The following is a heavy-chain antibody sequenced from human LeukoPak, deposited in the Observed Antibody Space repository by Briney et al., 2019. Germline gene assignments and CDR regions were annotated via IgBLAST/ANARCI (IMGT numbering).Heavy chain of an antibody. J-gene: IGHJ4*02. CDR1: GDSISNYY. CDR2: VYYTGST. V-gene: IGHV4-59*01. D-gene: IGHD5-24*01. CDR3: ARGAMATTPFFDY. Sequence: SETLSLTCPVSGDSISNYYYWTWIRQPPGKGLEWIGYVYYTGSTNFNPSLKSRVTMSLDTSRNQFSLKLTSLTAADTAVYYCARGAMATTPFFDYWGQGTLVTVSS.